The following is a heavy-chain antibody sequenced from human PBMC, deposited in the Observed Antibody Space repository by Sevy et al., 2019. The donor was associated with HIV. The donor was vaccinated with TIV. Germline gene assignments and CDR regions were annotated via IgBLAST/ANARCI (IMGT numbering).Heavy chain of an antibody. CDR2: FIPISGTA. V-gene: IGHV1-69*13. CDR3: ASEPHYDILTGYYTLDY. CDR1: GGTVSSYA. Sequence: ASVKVSCKASGGTVSSYAISWVRQAPGQGIEWMGRFIPISGTANYAQKFQGRVTITADESTSTVYMDLSRLKSEDSAVYYCASEPHYDILTGYYTLDYLGQGTLVTVSS. J-gene: IGHJ4*02. D-gene: IGHD3-9*01.